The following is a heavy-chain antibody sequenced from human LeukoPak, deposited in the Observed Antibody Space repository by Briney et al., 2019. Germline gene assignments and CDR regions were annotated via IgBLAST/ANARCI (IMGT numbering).Heavy chain of an antibody. CDR3: ARRLMVRGVGGGMLNY. Sequence: SETLSLTCAVYGGSFSGYYWSWIRQPPGKGLEWIGEINHSGSTNYNPSLKSRVTISVDTSKNQFSLKLSSVTAADTAVYYCARRLMVRGVGGGMLNYWGQGTLVTVSS. CDR1: GGSFSGYY. V-gene: IGHV4-34*01. CDR2: INHSGST. J-gene: IGHJ4*02. D-gene: IGHD3-10*01.